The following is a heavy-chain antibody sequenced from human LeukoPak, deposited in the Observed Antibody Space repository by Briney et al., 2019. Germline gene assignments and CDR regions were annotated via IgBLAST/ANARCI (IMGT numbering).Heavy chain of an antibody. CDR2: ISGSGGST. Sequence: SGFTVPSKYMSWVRFSLGKGLEWVSAISGSGGSTYYADSVKGRFTISRDNSKNTLYLQMNSLRAEDTALYYCAKIGWDDAFDIWGQGTMVTVSS. CDR1: GFTVPSKY. V-gene: IGHV3-23*01. D-gene: IGHD6-19*01. J-gene: IGHJ3*02. CDR3: AKIGWDDAFDI.